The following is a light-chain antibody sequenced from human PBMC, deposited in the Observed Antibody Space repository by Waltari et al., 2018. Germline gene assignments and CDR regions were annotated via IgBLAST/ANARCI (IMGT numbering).Light chain of an antibody. V-gene: IGLV4-69*01. J-gene: IGLJ2*01. CDR2: VNSDGSH. Sequence: QLVLTQSPSASASLGASVKLTCTLSSGHSTYAIAWHPQQPEKGPRYLMKVNSDGSHTKGDGIPDRFSCSSSGAERYLTSSSLQSEDEADYYCQTWGTGIHVLFGGGTKLTVL. CDR3: QTWGTGIHVL. CDR1: SGHSTYA.